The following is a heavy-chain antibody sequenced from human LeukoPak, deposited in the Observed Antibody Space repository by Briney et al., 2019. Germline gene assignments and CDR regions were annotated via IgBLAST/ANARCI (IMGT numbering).Heavy chain of an antibody. CDR2: VSGSGGDT. V-gene: IGHV3-23*01. Sequence: GGSLRLSCAASGFTFSSYAMSWVRQAPGKGLEWVSVVSGSGGDTYYADSVKGRFTISRDNARNSLLLQVNSLRAEDTALYYCIRERNWAFEDWGQGTLVTVSP. D-gene: IGHD7-27*01. CDR3: IRERNWAFED. CDR1: GFTFSSYA. J-gene: IGHJ4*02.